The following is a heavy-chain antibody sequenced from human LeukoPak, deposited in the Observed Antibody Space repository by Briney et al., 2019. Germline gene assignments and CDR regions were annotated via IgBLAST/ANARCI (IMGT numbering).Heavy chain of an antibody. CDR1: GYTFTGYY. Sequence: ASVKVSCKASGYTFTGYYMHWVRQAPGQGLEWMGWINPNSGGTNYAQKFQGRVTMTRDTSISTAYMELSRLRSDDTAVYYCARDASMVRGVIRDYWGQGTLVTASS. J-gene: IGHJ4*02. CDR3: ARDASMVRGVIRDY. CDR2: INPNSGGT. V-gene: IGHV1-2*02. D-gene: IGHD3-10*01.